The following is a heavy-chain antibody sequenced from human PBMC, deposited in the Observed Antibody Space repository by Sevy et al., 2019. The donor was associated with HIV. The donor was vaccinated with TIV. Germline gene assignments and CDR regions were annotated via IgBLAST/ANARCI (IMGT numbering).Heavy chain of an antibody. V-gene: IGHV3-30*18. D-gene: IGHD6-6*01. J-gene: IGHJ4*02. CDR1: GFTFSSYG. CDR2: ISYDGSNK. CDR3: AKDFSREQLVLGYDY. Sequence: GGSLRLSCAASGFTFSSYGMHWVRHAPGKGLEWVAVISYDGSNKYYADSVKGRFTISRDNSKNTLYLQMNSLRAEDTAVYYCAKDFSREQLVLGYDYWGQGTLVTVSS.